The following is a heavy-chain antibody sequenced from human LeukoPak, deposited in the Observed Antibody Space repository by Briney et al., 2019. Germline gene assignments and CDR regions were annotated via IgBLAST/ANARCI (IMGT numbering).Heavy chain of an antibody. CDR2: ISDDGSNK. D-gene: IGHD4-17*01. Sequence: PGGSLRLSCAASGFTFSSYGMHWVRQAPGKGLEWVAVISDDGSNKYYAESVKGQFTISRDNSKNTLYLQMNSLRAEDTAVYYCARAFSTTAFDYWGQGTLVTVSS. J-gene: IGHJ4*02. V-gene: IGHV3-30*03. CDR3: ARAFSTTAFDY. CDR1: GFTFSSYG.